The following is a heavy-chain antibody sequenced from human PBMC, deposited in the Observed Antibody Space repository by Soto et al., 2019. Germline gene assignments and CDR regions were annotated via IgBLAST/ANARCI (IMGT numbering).Heavy chain of an antibody. CDR2: ISAYNGNT. Sequence: ASVKVSCKASGYTFTSYGISWVRQAPGQGLEWMGWISAYNGNTNYAQKLQGRVTMTTDTSTSTAYMELRSLRSEDTAVYYCAREFNYYGSGSYTAPFDPWGQGTLVTVSS. J-gene: IGHJ5*02. V-gene: IGHV1-18*01. CDR3: AREFNYYGSGSYTAPFDP. CDR1: GYTFTSYG. D-gene: IGHD3-10*01.